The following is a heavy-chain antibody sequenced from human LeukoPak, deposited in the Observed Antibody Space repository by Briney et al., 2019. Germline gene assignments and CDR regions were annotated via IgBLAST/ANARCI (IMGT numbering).Heavy chain of an antibody. V-gene: IGHV4-59*01. CDR1: GGSISSYY. J-gene: IGHJ6*02. CDR3: GVLTTVTYGMDV. Sequence: SETLSLTCTVSGGSISSYYWSWIRQPPGKGLEWIGYIYYSGSTNYNPSLKSRVTISVDTSKNQFSLKLSSVTAADTAVYYCGVLTTVTYGMDVWGQGTTVTVSS. CDR2: IYYSGST. D-gene: IGHD4-17*01.